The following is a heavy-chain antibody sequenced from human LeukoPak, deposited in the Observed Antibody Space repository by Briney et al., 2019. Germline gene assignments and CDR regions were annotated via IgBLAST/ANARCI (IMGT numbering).Heavy chain of an antibody. D-gene: IGHD5-18*01. CDR3: ASIGAFYGYLNLPRIDP. Sequence: SETLSLTCTVSGGSISSSSYYWGWIRQPPGKGLEWIGSIYYSGSTYYNPSLKSRVTISVDTSKNQFSLKLSSVTAADTAVYYCASIGAFYGYLNLPRIDPWGQGTLVTVSS. V-gene: IGHV4-39*07. J-gene: IGHJ5*02. CDR2: IYYSGST. CDR1: GGSISSSSYY.